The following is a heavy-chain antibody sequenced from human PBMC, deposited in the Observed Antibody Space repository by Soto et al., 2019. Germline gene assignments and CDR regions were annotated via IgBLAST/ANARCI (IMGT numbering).Heavy chain of an antibody. Sequence: GGSLRLSCGASGFNFSNHWMHWVRQRPAEGLVWVSRITSDGKSKAYAESVKGRFAISRDNAKNTLYLQMNGLTAEDTAVYYCARESGDWPLNWFDPWGQGTRVTVSS. CDR2: ITSDGKSK. CDR3: ARESGDWPLNWFDP. CDR1: GFNFSNHW. J-gene: IGHJ5*02. V-gene: IGHV3-74*01. D-gene: IGHD2-21*02.